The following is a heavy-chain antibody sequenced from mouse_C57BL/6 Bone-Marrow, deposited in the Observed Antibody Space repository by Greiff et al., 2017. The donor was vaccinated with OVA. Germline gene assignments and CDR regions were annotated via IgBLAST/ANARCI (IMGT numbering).Heavy chain of an antibody. J-gene: IGHJ1*03. CDR3: AKDGYDVWYFDV. CDR2: IWSGGST. Sequence: VQLQQSGPGLVQPSQSLSITCTVSGFSLTSYGVHWVRQPPGKGLEWLGVIWSGGSTDYNAAFISRLSISKDNSKSQVFFKMNSLQADDTAIYYCAKDGYDVWYFDVWGTGTTVTVSS. CDR1: GFSLTSYG. V-gene: IGHV2-4*01. D-gene: IGHD2-2*01.